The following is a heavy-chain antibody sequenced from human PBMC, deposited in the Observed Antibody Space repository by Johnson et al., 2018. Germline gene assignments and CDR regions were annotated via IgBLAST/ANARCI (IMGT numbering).Heavy chain of an antibody. D-gene: IGHD3-3*01. CDR3: AKDKHYDFWAEYKDYYYAYYMDV. CDR2: ISGSGGRT. J-gene: IGHJ6*03. Sequence: EVQLLESGGGLVQPGGSLRLSCAASGFTFSTYAINWVRQAPGKGLEWVSAISGSGGRTYYADSVKGRFPISRDNSKNTLYLQMNSLRVADTAVYYCAKDKHYDFWAEYKDYYYAYYMDVWGKGTTVPVSS. V-gene: IGHV3-23*01. CDR1: GFTFSTYA.